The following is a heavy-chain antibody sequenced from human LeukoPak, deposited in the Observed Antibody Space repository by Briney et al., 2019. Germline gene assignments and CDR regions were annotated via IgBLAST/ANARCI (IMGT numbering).Heavy chain of an antibody. CDR2: IYYSGSS. J-gene: IGHJ4*02. CDR3: ARNRASGTPYFDY. Sequence: PSETLSLTCTISHGSISGFYWSWIRRPPGKGLEWIGYIYYSGSSNYNPSLKSRVTISVDTSKDQFSLKLSSVTAADTAVYYCARNRASGTPYFDYWGQGLLVTVSS. CDR1: HGSISGFY. D-gene: IGHD3-10*01. V-gene: IGHV4-59*08.